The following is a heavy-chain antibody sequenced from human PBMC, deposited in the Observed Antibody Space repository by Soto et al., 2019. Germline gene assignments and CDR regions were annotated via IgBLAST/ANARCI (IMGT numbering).Heavy chain of an antibody. D-gene: IGHD2-21*02. CDR3: ARAMVVTQNWFDP. V-gene: IGHV4-30-4*01. CDR2: IYYSGST. CDR1: GGTINTYD. J-gene: IGHJ5*02. Sequence: TSETLSLTCTVSGGTINTYDWSWVRQPPGKGLEWIGYIYYSGSTYYNPSLKSRVTISVDTSKNQFSLKLSSVTAADTAVYYCARAMVVTQNWFDPWGQGTLVTVSS.